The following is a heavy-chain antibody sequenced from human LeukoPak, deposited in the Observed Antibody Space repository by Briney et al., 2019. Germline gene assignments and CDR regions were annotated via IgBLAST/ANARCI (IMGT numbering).Heavy chain of an antibody. V-gene: IGHV4-59*01. CDR1: GGSISSYY. J-gene: IGHJ4*02. CDR2: IYYSGST. CDR3: ARGYCSGGSCLLDY. Sequence: SEALSLTCTVSGGSISSYYWSWIRQPPGKGLEWIGYIYYSGSTNYNPSLKSRVTISVDTSKNQFSLKLSSVTAADTAVYYCARGYCSGGSCLLDYWGQGTLVTVSS. D-gene: IGHD2-15*01.